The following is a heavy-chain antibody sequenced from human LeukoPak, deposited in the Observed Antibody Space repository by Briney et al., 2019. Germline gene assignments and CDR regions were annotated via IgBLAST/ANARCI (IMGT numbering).Heavy chain of an antibody. CDR1: GFTFSSYS. J-gene: IGHJ4*02. D-gene: IGHD3-22*01. CDR2: ISSSSSTI. Sequence: GGSLRLSCAASGFTFSSYSMNWVRQAPGKGLEWVSYISSSSSTIYYADSVKGRFTISRDNAKNSLYLQMNSLRAEDTAVYYCATRPKYYYDSSGYSDYWGQGTLVTVSS. CDR3: ATRPKYYYDSSGYSDY. V-gene: IGHV3-48*01.